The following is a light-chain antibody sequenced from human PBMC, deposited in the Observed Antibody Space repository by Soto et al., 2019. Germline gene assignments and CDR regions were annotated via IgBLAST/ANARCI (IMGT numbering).Light chain of an antibody. CDR3: QQYSSRPRVI. Sequence: EIVLTQSPGTLSLSPGERATLSCRASESASSINLAWYQQKPGQATRLLIYGASTRATGIPDRFSCRGSETEFTITISRLAPEDFAGYFCQQYSSRPRVIFGGETKEEI. CDR2: GAS. CDR1: ESASSIN. J-gene: IGKJ4*01. V-gene: IGKV3-20*01.